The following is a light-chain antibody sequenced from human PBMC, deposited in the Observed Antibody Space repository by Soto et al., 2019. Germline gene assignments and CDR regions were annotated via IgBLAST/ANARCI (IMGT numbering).Light chain of an antibody. CDR1: QSLSTW. CDR2: KAS. V-gene: IGKV1-5*03. CDR3: QQYNSYPGT. Sequence: DIQMTQSPSTLSASVGDSVTITCRASQSLSTWLAWYQQKPGKAPKLLIYKASSLESGVPSRFSGSGSGTEFTLTISSLQPDDFATYYCQQYNSYPGTFGQGTKVEIK. J-gene: IGKJ1*01.